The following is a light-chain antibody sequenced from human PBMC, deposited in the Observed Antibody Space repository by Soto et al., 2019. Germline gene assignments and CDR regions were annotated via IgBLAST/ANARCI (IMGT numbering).Light chain of an antibody. Sequence: QSALTQPASVSGSPGQSITISCTGSSSDVGGYNYVSWYQQHPGKAPKLIIYEVSSRPSGISDRFSGSKSGNTASLTISGLQAEDEADYYCSSYASSSSRLFGGGTKLTVL. CDR3: SSYASSSSRL. V-gene: IGLV2-14*01. CDR2: EVS. J-gene: IGLJ2*01. CDR1: SSDVGGYNY.